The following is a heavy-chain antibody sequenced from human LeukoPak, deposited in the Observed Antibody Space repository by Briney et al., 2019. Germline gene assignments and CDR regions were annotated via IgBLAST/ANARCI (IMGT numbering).Heavy chain of an antibody. V-gene: IGHV3-30-3*01. D-gene: IGHD3-10*01. CDR2: ISYDGSNK. Sequence: GGSPRLSCAASGFTFSSYAMHWVRQAPGKGLEWVAVISYDGSNKYYADSVKGRFTISRDNSKNTLYLQMNSLRAEDTAVYYCATYYYGSGSYYNFDYWGQGTLVTVSS. CDR3: ATYYYGSGSYYNFDY. CDR1: GFTFSSYA. J-gene: IGHJ4*02.